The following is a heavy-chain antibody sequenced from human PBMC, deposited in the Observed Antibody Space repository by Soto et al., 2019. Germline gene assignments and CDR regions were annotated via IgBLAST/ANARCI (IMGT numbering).Heavy chain of an antibody. CDR3: ARDQGFWSGYRGLCGMDV. CDR1: GGSFSGYY. D-gene: IGHD3-3*01. J-gene: IGHJ6*02. Sequence: SETLSLTCAVYGGSFSGYYWSWIRQPPGKGLEWIGEINHSGSTNYNPSLKSRVTISVDTSKNQFSLKLSSVTAADTAVYYCARDQGFWSGYRGLCGMDVWGQGTTVTVSS. CDR2: INHSGST. V-gene: IGHV4-34*01.